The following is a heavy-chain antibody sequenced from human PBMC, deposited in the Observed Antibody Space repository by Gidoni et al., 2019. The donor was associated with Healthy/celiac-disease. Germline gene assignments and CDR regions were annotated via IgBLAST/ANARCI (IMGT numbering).Heavy chain of an antibody. CDR3: ARDPSSGDLSDYFDY. Sequence: QVQLVESGGGVVQPGRSLRLSCAASGFTFSSYGMHWVRQAPGKGLEWVAVIWYDGSNKYYADSVKGRFTISRDNSKNTLYLQMNSLRAEDTAVYYCARDPSSGDLSDYFDYWGQGTLVTVSS. V-gene: IGHV3-33*01. J-gene: IGHJ4*02. D-gene: IGHD7-27*01. CDR2: IWYDGSNK. CDR1: GFTFSSYG.